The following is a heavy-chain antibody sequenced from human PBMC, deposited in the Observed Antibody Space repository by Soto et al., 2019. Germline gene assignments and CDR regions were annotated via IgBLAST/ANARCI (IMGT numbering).Heavy chain of an antibody. Sequence: QVQLQQWGPGLWNPPEPLSPTSVVPVGSSRVSSGNWFARPQKKGWGGIGEINYRGITSYNPSLRSRVTISLDTSTNRFSLTLTSVTAADTAIYYCARAPMDDYGNYYDGMDVWGQGTTITVS. V-gene: IGHV4-34*01. D-gene: IGHD4-17*01. J-gene: IGHJ6*02. CDR1: VGSSRVSS. CDR2: INYRGIT. CDR3: ARAPMDDYGNYYDGMDV.